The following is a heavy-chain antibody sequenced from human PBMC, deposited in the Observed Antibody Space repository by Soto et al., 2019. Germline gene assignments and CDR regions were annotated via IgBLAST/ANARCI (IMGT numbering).Heavy chain of an antibody. CDR1: GFTFSDYY. J-gene: IGHJ6*03. CDR3: ARDRYSGSDADMEV. D-gene: IGHD5-12*01. V-gene: IGHV3-11*01. Sequence: QVQLVESGGGVGKPGGSLRLSCAASGFTFSDYYMSWTRQAPGKGLEWVAYISGSSGNIYYADSVKGRFTISRDNAKNPLFLQMTSLRADDTAVYYCARDRYSGSDADMEVWGNGATVTVSS. CDR2: ISGSSGNI.